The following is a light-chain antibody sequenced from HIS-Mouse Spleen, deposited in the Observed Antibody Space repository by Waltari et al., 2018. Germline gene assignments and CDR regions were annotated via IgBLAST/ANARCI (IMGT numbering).Light chain of an antibody. CDR2: AAS. Sequence: AIRMTQSPSSFSASTGDRVTITCRASQGISSYLAWYQQKPGKAPKLQIYAASTLQSGVPSRFSGSGSGTDFTLTISCLQSEDFATYYCQQYYSYRFTFGPGTKVDIK. J-gene: IGKJ3*01. CDR1: QGISSY. V-gene: IGKV1-8*01. CDR3: QQYYSYRFT.